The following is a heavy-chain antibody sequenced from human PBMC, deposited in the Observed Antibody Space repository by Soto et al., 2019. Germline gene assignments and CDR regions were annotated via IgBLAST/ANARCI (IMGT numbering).Heavy chain of an antibody. D-gene: IGHD3-10*01. CDR3: AIRESAGSYGFRYDY. CDR1: GYTFTRYG. V-gene: IGHV1-18*01. CDR2: ISVYNGNT. Sequence: QVQLVQSGAEVKKPGASVKVSCKASGYTFTRYGISWVRQAPGQGLQWMGWISVYNGNTNYAQKLQGRVTMTTDTPTSAAYRELRSKRSDDTSVYYCAIRESAGSYGFRYDYWGKGTVGTVSS. J-gene: IGHJ4*02.